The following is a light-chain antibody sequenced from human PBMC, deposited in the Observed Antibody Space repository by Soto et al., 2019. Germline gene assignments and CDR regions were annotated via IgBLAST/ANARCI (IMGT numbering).Light chain of an antibody. V-gene: IGKV3-20*01. CDR2: GAT. J-gene: IGKJ1*01. CDR1: ESIGDY. CDR3: QQYGSSRT. Sequence: PGERATLSCWASESIGDYLAWYQQKPGQAPRLLIYGATMRTTGTPDRFSGAGSETHFTLAISRLEPGDFALYYCQQYGSSRTFGQGTKVDIK.